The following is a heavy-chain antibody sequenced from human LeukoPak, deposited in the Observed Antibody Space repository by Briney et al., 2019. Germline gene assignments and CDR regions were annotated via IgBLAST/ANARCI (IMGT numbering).Heavy chain of an antibody. Sequence: SQTLSLTCAISGDSVSSNSAAWNWIRKSPSRGLEWLGRTYYRSKWYNDYAVSVKSRITINPDTSKNQFSLQLNSVTPEDTAVYYCARSTRDYDSSGYYPPQDWGQGTLVTVSS. CDR1: GDSVSSNSAA. V-gene: IGHV6-1*01. CDR3: ARSTRDYDSSGYYPPQD. CDR2: TYYRSKWYN. J-gene: IGHJ4*02. D-gene: IGHD3-22*01.